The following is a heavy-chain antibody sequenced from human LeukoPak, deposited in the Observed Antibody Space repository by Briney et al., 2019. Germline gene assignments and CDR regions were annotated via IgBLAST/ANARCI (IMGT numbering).Heavy chain of an antibody. V-gene: IGHV4-59*08. CDR2: IYYSGST. J-gene: IGHJ5*02. Sequence: PSETLSLTRTVSGGSISSYYWSWIRQPPGKGLEWIGYIYYSGSTNYNPSLKSRVTISVDTSKNQFSLKLSSVTAADTAVYYCARLGAAVFNWFDPWGQGTLVTVSS. CDR3: ARLGAAVFNWFDP. D-gene: IGHD6-13*01. CDR1: GGSISSYY.